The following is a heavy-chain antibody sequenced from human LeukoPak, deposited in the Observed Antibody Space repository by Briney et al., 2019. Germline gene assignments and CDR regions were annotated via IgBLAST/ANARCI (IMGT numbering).Heavy chain of an antibody. J-gene: IGHJ4*02. CDR3: AKYGKSGWSIDN. CDR2: IYQTGAT. V-gene: IGHV4-59*08. CDR1: GGSIGGDY. D-gene: IGHD6-19*01. Sequence: SETLSLTCAVSGGSIGGDYWTWIRQPPGKGLQYIGYIYQTGATNYNPSFKSRVTMSVDTSKNQFSLKLNSVTAADTAEYVCAKYGKSGWSIDNWGQGTLVTVSS.